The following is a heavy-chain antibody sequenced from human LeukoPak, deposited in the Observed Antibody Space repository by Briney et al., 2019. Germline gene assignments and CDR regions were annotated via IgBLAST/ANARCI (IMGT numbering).Heavy chain of an antibody. J-gene: IGHJ4*02. CDR2: INHSGST. CDR3: ARGTTADY. D-gene: IGHD4-17*01. CDR1: GGSFSGYY. Sequence: SETLSLTCAVYGGSFSGYYWSWIRQPPGKGLEWIGEINHSGSTNYNPSLKSRVTISVDTSKNQFSLKLSSVTAADTAVYYCARGTTADYWGQGTLVTVSS. V-gene: IGHV4-34*01.